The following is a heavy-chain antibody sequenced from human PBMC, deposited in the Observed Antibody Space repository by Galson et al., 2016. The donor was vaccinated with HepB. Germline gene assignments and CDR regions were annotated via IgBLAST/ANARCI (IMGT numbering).Heavy chain of an antibody. J-gene: IGHJ1*01. D-gene: IGHD3-10*01. Sequence: SETLSLTCTVSGGSISSTIYDWGWIRQPPGKGLEWIGSIYYSGSTFYNLSLTSRVTIPVDTSKNQFSLKLSSMTAADTAVYYWFQYGSGSYYNAPAVQHWGQGTLVTGSS. V-gene: IGHV4-39*03. CDR3: FQYGSGSYYNAPAVQH. CDR2: IYYSGST. CDR1: GGSISSTIYD.